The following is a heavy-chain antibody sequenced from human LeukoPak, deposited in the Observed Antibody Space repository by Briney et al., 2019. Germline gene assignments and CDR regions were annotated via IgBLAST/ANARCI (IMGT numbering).Heavy chain of an antibody. J-gene: IGHJ5*02. CDR2: IYPGDSDT. CDR3: ARCPNPGLLEWFHH. D-gene: IGHD3-3*01. CDR1: GYSFTNYW. V-gene: IGHV5-51*01. Sequence: GESLKISCQTCGYSFTNYWIGWVRQMPGKGLEWMGIIYPGDSDTTYSPSFQGQVTISADKSINTAYLQWSSLKASDTAMYYCARCPNPGLLEWFHHWGQGTLVTVSS.